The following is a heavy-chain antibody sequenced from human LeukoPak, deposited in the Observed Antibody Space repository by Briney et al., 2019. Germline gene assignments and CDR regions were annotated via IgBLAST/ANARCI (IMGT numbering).Heavy chain of an antibody. V-gene: IGHV4-39*07. Sequence: SETLSLTCTVSGGSISSSSYYWGWIRQPPGKGLEWIGSIYYSGSTNYNPSLKSRVTISVDTSKNQFSLKLSSVTAADTAVYYCARRSPAAAGTPFDYWGQGTLVTVSS. CDR3: ARRSPAAAGTPFDY. CDR2: IYYSGST. J-gene: IGHJ4*02. CDR1: GGSISSSSYY. D-gene: IGHD6-13*01.